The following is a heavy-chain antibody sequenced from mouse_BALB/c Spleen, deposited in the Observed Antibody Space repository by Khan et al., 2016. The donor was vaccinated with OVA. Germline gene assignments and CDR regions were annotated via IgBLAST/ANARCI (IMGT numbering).Heavy chain of an antibody. CDR1: GYSITSDYA. CDR2: ISYSGST. J-gene: IGHJ4*01. CDR3: VRGNYYGYAMDY. D-gene: IGHD1-1*01. V-gene: IGHV3-2*02. Sequence: EVQLVETGPGLVKPSQSLSLTCTVTGYSITSDYAWNWIRQFPGNKLEWMGYISYSGSTSYNPSLKSRISITRDTSKNQFFLQLNSVTTEDTATSYCVRGNYYGYAMDYWGQGTSVTVSS.